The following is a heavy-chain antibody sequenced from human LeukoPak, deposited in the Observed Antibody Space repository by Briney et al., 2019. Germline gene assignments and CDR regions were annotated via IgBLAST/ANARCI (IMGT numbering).Heavy chain of an antibody. Sequence: GGSLRLSCAASGLIFNNYEMNWVRQAPGKGLEWVGRIESKTDGGTTDYAAPVKGRFTISRDDSTNTLYLQMNSLRAEDTAVYYCAKDPLWFGDLMGAFDIWGQGTMVTVSS. D-gene: IGHD3-10*01. J-gene: IGHJ3*02. CDR1: GLIFNNYE. CDR2: IESKTDGGTT. V-gene: IGHV3-15*04. CDR3: AKDPLWFGDLMGAFDI.